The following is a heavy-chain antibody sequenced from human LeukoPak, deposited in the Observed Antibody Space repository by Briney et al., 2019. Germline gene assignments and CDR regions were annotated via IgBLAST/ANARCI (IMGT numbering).Heavy chain of an antibody. D-gene: IGHD2-2*01. V-gene: IGHV3-48*01. J-gene: IGHJ6*02. Sequence: GGSLRLSCAASGFTFSSYSMNWVRQAPGKGLEWVSYISSSSNTIYYADSVKGRFTISRDNSKNTLSVQMNSLRAEDTAIYYCAKDQSSRCSSTSCYTYYGMDVWGQGTTVTVSS. CDR1: GFTFSSYS. CDR2: ISSSSNTI. CDR3: AKDQSSRCSSTSCYTYYGMDV.